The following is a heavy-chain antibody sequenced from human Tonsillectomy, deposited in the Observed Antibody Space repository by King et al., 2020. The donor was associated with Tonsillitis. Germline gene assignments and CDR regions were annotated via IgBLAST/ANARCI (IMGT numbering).Heavy chain of an antibody. CDR2: ISKNSRYS. J-gene: IGHJ2*01. CDR3: AREGWGSGYLDL. Sequence: VQLVESGGGLVKPGGSLRLSCAASGFTFSDYYMSWVRQAPGKGLEWVSYISKNSRYSNYADSVKGRFTISRDNAKNSLHLQMNSLSVEDTAVYYCAREGWGSGYLDLWGRGTLVTVSS. D-gene: IGHD3-16*01. V-gene: IGHV3-11*06. CDR1: GFTFSDYY.